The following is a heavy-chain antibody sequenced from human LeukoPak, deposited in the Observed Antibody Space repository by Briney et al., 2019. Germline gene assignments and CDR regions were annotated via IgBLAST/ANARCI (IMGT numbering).Heavy chain of an antibody. CDR1: GFTFSSYG. D-gene: IGHD6-19*01. CDR3: ARVRRYSSGWYDYFDY. V-gene: IGHV3-33*01. Sequence: GSLRPSCAASGFTFSSYGMHWVRQAPGKGLEWVAVIWYDGSNKYYADSVKGRFTISRDNSKNTLYLQMNSLRAEDTAVYYCARVRRYSSGWYDYFDYWGQGTLVTVSS. J-gene: IGHJ4*02. CDR2: IWYDGSNK.